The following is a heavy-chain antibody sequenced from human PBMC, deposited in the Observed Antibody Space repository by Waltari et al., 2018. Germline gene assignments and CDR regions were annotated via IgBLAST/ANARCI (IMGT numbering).Heavy chain of an antibody. Sequence: EEQMAESGGGLVHPGGSLRLSCSASAFTFTNYWMHWVGQAPGKGLVWVSHINTDATITNYVDSVKGRFTVSRDNAKNTLYLQMNSLTVEDTAVYYCARGSKSAMDVWGQGTTVTVSS. CDR2: INTDATIT. J-gene: IGHJ6*02. CDR3: ARGSKSAMDV. CDR1: AFTFTNYW. V-gene: IGHV3-74*01.